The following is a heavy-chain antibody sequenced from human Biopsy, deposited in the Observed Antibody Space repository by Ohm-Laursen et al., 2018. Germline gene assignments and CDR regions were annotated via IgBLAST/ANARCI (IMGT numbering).Heavy chain of an antibody. D-gene: IGHD4-17*01. CDR1: GFTFDDYG. CDR3: AKDALSTVTYAFDM. Sequence: SLRLSCAASGFTFDDYGMHRVRQAPGKGLEWVSGINWNSGSVGYADSVKGRFSISRDNAKNSLYLQMNSLRVEDTALYYCAKDALSTVTYAFDMWGQGTMVTV. J-gene: IGHJ3*02. V-gene: IGHV3-9*01. CDR2: INWNSGSV.